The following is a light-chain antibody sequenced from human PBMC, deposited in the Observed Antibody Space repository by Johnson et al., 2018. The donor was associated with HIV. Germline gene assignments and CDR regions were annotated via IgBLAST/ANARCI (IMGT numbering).Light chain of an antibody. V-gene: IGLV1-51*02. CDR1: VSNIESYF. Sequence: QSVLTQPPSVSAAPGQTVNISCSGNVSNIESYFVSWYQQLPGAAPTLLIYEDNKRPSGIPDRFSGSKSGATATLGITGLQTGDEAAYYCGTWDSSLSAGEVFGTGTKVTVL. CDR2: EDN. CDR3: GTWDSSLSAGEV. J-gene: IGLJ1*01.